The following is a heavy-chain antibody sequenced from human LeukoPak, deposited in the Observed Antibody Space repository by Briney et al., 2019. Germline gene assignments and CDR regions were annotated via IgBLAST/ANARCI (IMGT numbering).Heavy chain of an antibody. V-gene: IGHV4-59*01. CDR1: GGSISSYY. Sequence: SETLSLTCTVSGGSISSYYWSWIRQPPGKGLEWIWYIFYSGSTNYNPSLKSRVTISVDTSKIQFSLKLSSVTAADTAVYYCARREVTLAAAGITNWFDPWGQGTLVTVSS. D-gene: IGHD6-13*01. CDR2: IFYSGST. CDR3: ARREVTLAAAGITNWFDP. J-gene: IGHJ5*02.